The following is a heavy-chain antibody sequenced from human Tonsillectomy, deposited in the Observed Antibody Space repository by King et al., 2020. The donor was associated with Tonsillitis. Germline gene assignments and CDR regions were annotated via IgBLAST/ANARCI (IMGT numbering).Heavy chain of an antibody. CDR2: VNGDGRST. CDR3: ASSIGAFDI. CDR1: GFTFSSYW. Sequence: VQLVESGGGLVQPGGSLRLSCAASGFTFSSYWMHWVRQTPGKGLVWISRVNGDGRSTNHADSVKGRFTISRDNAKNTVYLQMNSLRAEDTAVYYCASSIGAFDIWGQGTMVTVSS. D-gene: IGHD3-16*01. V-gene: IGHV3-74*01. J-gene: IGHJ3*02.